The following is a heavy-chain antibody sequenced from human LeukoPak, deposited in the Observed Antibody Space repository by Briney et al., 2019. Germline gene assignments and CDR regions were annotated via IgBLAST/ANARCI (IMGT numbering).Heavy chain of an antibody. CDR3: ASPVEGGNAFDY. CDR1: GGTFSSYA. V-gene: IGHV1-69*04. D-gene: IGHD4-23*01. J-gene: IGHJ4*02. CDR2: IIPILGIA. Sequence: GASVKVSCKASGGTFSSYAISWVRQAPGQGLEWMGRIIPILGIANYAQKFQGRVTITADKSTSTAYMELSSLRSEDTAVYYCASPVEGGNAFDYWGQGTLVTVSS.